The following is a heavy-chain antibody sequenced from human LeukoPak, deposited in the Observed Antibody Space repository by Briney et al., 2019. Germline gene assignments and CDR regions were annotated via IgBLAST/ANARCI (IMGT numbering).Heavy chain of an antibody. Sequence: VGSLRLYCAASGFTFSSYWVHWVRQAPGKGLVWVSGINSDGSSTSYADSVKGRFTISRDNAKNTLYLQMNSLRAEDTAVYYCARGKEYRPVSGYWGQGTLVTVSS. V-gene: IGHV3-74*01. D-gene: IGHD1-14*01. J-gene: IGHJ4*02. CDR3: ARGKEYRPVSGY. CDR1: GFTFSSYW. CDR2: INSDGSST.